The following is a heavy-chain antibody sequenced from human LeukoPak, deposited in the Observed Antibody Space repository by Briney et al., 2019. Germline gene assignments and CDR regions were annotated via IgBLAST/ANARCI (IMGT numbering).Heavy chain of an antibody. J-gene: IGHJ6*02. CDR1: GYTFTSYY. CDR3: ARGLGSSWYDYYYYYGMDV. CDR2: INPSGGRT. Sequence: ASVKVSCKASGYTFTSYYMHWVRQAPGQGLEWMGIINPSGGRTSYAQKFKGRVNMTRDTSTSTVYMALSSLRSEDTAVYYCARGLGSSWYDYYYYYGMDVRGQGTTVTVSS. V-gene: IGHV1-46*01. D-gene: IGHD6-13*01.